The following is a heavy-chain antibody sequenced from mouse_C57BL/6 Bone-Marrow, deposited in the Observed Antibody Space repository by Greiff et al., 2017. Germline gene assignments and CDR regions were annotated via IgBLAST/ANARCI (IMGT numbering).Heavy chain of an antibody. D-gene: IGHD2-10*01. CDR3: ASHAYSSY. CDR1: GFTFTDYY. J-gene: IGHJ3*01. Sequence: EVKLMVSGGGLVQPGGSLSLSCAASGFTFTDYYMSWVRQPPGKALEWLGFIRNKANGYTTEYSASVKGRFTISRDNSQSILYLQMNALRAEDSATYYCASHAYSSYWGQGTLVTVSA. CDR2: IRNKANGYTT. V-gene: IGHV7-3*01.